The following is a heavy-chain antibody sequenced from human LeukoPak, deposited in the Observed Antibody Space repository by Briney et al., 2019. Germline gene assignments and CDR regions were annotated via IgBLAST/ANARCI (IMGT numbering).Heavy chain of an antibody. V-gene: IGHV3-7*01. CDR2: IKQDGSEK. J-gene: IGHJ4*02. D-gene: IGHD3-9*01. CDR1: GFTFSSYW. Sequence: GGSLRLSCAASGFTFSSYWMSWVRQAPGKGLGWVANIKQDGSEKYYVDSVKGRFTISRDNAKNSLYLQMNSLRAEDTAVYYCARSGILTGYYNGIDYWGQGTLVTVSS. CDR3: ARSGILTGYYNGIDY.